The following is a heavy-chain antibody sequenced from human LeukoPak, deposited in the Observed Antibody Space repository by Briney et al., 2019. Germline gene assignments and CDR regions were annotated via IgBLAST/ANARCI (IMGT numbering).Heavy chain of an antibody. Sequence: ASVKVSCKASGYTFTSYYMHWVRQAPGQGLEWMGIINPSGGSTSYAQKFQGRVTMTRDTSTSTVYMELSSLRSEDTAVYYCARQPIVGATADYFDYWGQGTLVTVSS. CDR2: INPSGGST. D-gene: IGHD1-26*01. V-gene: IGHV1-46*01. CDR1: GYTFTSYY. CDR3: ARQPIVGATADYFDY. J-gene: IGHJ4*02.